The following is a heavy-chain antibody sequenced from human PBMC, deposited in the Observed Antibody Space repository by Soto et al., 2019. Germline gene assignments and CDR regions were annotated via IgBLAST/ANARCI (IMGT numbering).Heavy chain of an antibody. V-gene: IGHV4-59*01. CDR1: GGSTTSDY. Sequence: WETLSLTCTVSGGSTTSDYWSWIRQPPGKGLEWLGYIFHSLGAKYNPSLGSRGTISLDTSKNQLSLSLRSVTAADTAVYFCVRDLNGSGDYWGQGTLVTVSS. D-gene: IGHD3-10*01. CDR2: IFHSLGA. CDR3: VRDLNGSGDY. J-gene: IGHJ4*02.